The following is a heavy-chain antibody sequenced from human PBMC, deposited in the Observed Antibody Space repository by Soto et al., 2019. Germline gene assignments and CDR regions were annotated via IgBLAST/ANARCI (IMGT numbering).Heavy chain of an antibody. D-gene: IGHD5-18*01. CDR3: ARERGERGYSYGYDDY. CDR2: IYYSGST. Sequence: SENLSLTCTVSGGSISSSSYYWGWIRQPPGKGLEWIGSIYYSGSTYYNPSLKSRVTISVDTSKNQFSLKLSSVTAADTAVYYCARERGERGYSYGYDDYWGQGTLVTVSS. CDR1: GGSISSSSYY. J-gene: IGHJ4*02. V-gene: IGHV4-39*02.